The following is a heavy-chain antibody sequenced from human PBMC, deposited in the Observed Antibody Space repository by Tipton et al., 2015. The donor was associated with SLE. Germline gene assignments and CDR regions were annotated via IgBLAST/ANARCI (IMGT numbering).Heavy chain of an antibody. J-gene: IGHJ4*02. CDR1: GGSISSYY. Sequence: TLSLTCTVSGGSISSYYWSWIRQPPGKGLEYIGYISYSGSSNSNSSLKSRVTISVDTSKNQFSLKLSSVTAADTAVYYCASLHSSGYHRIFDYWGQGTLVTVSS. CDR2: ISYSGSS. V-gene: IGHV4-59*01. D-gene: IGHD3-22*01. CDR3: ASLHSSGYHRIFDY.